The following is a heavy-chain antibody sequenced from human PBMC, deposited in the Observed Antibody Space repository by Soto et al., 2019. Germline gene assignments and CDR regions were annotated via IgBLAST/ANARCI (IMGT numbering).Heavy chain of an antibody. Sequence: LSLTCTVSGGSISSGGYYWSWIRQHPGKGLEWIGYIYYSGSTYYNPSLKSRVTISVDTSKNQFSLKLSSVTAADTAVYYCARLNYDFWSGYYIHYHYYMDVWGKGTTVTVSS. D-gene: IGHD3-3*01. V-gene: IGHV4-31*03. J-gene: IGHJ6*03. CDR3: ARLNYDFWSGYYIHYHYYMDV. CDR2: IYYSGST. CDR1: GGSISSGGYY.